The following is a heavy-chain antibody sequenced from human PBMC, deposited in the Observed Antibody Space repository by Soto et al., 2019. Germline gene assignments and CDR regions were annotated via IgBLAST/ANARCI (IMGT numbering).Heavy chain of an antibody. CDR3: AKDDNNWNDEVSYYCGMDV. Sequence: EVQLLESGGGLVQPGGSLRLSCAASGFTFSSYAVSWVRQAPGKGLEWVSAISGSGGSTYYADYVKGRFTISRDNSKNTLYLQMNSLRAEDTAVYYCAKDDNNWNDEVSYYCGMDVWGQGTTVTFSS. CDR2: ISGSGGST. CDR1: GFTFSSYA. J-gene: IGHJ6*02. D-gene: IGHD1-20*01. V-gene: IGHV3-23*01.